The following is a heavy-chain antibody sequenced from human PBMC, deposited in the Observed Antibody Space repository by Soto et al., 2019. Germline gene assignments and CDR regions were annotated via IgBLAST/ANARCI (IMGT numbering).Heavy chain of an antibody. CDR1: GGTFSIYA. V-gene: IGHV1-69*13. Sequence: SLKVSCKASGGTFSIYAISWVRQAPGQGLEWMGGIIPIFGTATYAQKFQGRVTISADESTSTAYMELSSLRSEDTAVYYCASGYCSGANCQYYYSYYGMDVWGQGTTVTVSS. CDR2: IIPIFGTA. D-gene: IGHD2-15*01. J-gene: IGHJ6*02. CDR3: ASGYCSGANCQYYYSYYGMDV.